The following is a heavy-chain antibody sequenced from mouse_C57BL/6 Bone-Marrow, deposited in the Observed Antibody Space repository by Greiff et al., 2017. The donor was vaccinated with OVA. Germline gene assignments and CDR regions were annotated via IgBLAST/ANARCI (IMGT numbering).Heavy chain of an antibody. CDR2: ISDGGSYT. V-gene: IGHV5-4*03. CDR3: ARNYYGSLFDY. D-gene: IGHD1-1*01. CDR1: GFTFSSYA. J-gene: IGHJ2*01. Sequence: EVKLMESGGGLVKPGGSLKLSCAASGFTFSSYAMSWVRQTPAKRLEWVATISDGGSYTYYPDNVKGRFTLSRDNAKNNLYLQRSHLKAEDTAMYYCARNYYGSLFDYWGQGTTLTVSS.